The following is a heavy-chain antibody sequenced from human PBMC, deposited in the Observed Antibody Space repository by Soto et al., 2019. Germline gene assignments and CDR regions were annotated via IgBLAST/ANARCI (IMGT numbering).Heavy chain of an antibody. Sequence: SVKVSCKASGGTFSSYAISWVRQAPGQGLEWMGGIIPIFGTANYAQKFQGRVTITADESTSTAYMELSSLRSEDTAAYYCARGAVVVITTCWFDPWGQGTLVTVSS. J-gene: IGHJ5*02. CDR3: ARGAVVVITTCWFDP. V-gene: IGHV1-69*13. CDR1: GGTFSSYA. D-gene: IGHD3-22*01. CDR2: IIPIFGTA.